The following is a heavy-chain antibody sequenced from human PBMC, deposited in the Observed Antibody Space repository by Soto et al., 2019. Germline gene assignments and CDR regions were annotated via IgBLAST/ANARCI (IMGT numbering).Heavy chain of an antibody. J-gene: IGHJ4*02. V-gene: IGHV1-46*01. D-gene: IGHD2-8*01. CDR3: AREYEYCISAVCYKYYFDY. CDR2: INTRNGRA. Sequence: ASVKVSCKASGYTFTTYFMHWVRQAPGQGLEWMGIINTRNGRASYAQKFQGRISVSRDTSTSTVYMELRSLRSEDTAVYFCAREYEYCISAVCYKYYFDYWGQGTPVTVSS. CDR1: GYTFTTYF.